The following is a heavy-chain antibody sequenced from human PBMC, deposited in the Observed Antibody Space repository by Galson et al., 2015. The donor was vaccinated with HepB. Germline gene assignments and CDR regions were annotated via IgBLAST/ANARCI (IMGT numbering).Heavy chain of an antibody. CDR2: VSPKSGDT. Sequence: SVKVSCKASGYSFTSYDIHWVRQVTGQGLEWMGWVSPKSGDTGYAQKFQGRVTMSRDTSMRTAFMEMRSLTTEDTAVYYCAKGDGDYAESFDFWGQGTMVIVSS. J-gene: IGHJ3*01. D-gene: IGHD4-17*01. CDR3: AKGDGDYAESFDF. CDR1: GYSFTSYD. V-gene: IGHV1-8*01.